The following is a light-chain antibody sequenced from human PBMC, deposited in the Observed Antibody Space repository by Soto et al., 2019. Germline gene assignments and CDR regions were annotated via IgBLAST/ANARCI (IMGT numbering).Light chain of an antibody. CDR2: AAS. CDR1: QSISVH. Sequence: DIQMTQSPSSLSASVGDTVTITCRASQSISVHLNWYQQKPGKVPKLLIYAASKLQSGVPSSFSCSGSEPDFALTISSLQPEDFATYYCQQSYITPYTFGQGTKLQIK. CDR3: QQSYITPYT. V-gene: IGKV1-39*01. J-gene: IGKJ2*01.